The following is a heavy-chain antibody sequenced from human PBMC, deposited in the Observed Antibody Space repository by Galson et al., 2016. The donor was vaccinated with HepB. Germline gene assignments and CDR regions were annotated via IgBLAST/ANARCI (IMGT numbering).Heavy chain of an antibody. CDR1: GFTFSHYG. J-gene: IGHJ5*02. D-gene: IGHD3-16*01. Sequence: SLRLSCAASGFTFSHYGMHWVRQAPGKGLAWVAVIWYDGGNKFYAGSVQGRFTISRDNSKNTLHLQMNDLRAEDTAVYYCARDLFLGGPVRDRWGQGALVIVSS. V-gene: IGHV3-33*01. CDR3: ARDLFLGGPVRDR. CDR2: IWYDGGNK.